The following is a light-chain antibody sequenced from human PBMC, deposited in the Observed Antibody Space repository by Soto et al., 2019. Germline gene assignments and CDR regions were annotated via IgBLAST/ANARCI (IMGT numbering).Light chain of an antibody. V-gene: IGKV3-11*01. CDR3: HQRSNWPPDT. CDR2: DAS. CDR1: RSVSSY. Sequence: EIVLTQSPDTLSLSPGASATLPCRASRSVSSYLAWYQQKPGQAPRLLIYDASSRATGVPARFSGSGSGADFTLTISSLEPEDFAVYYCHQRSNWPPDTVGQGTRLEI. J-gene: IGKJ5*01.